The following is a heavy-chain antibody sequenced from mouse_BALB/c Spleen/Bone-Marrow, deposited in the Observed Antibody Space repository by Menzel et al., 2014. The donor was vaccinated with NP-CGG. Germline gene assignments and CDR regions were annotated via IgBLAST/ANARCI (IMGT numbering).Heavy chain of an antibody. V-gene: IGHV5-17*02. CDR3: TRGGNWEDFDY. D-gene: IGHD4-1*01. Sequence: EVKVVDSGGGLVQPGGSRKLSCAASGFTFSSFGMHWVRQAPERGLEWVAYISSGSSTIFYPDTVKGRFTISRDNPKNTLFLQMTSLRSEDTAMYYCTRGGNWEDFDYWGQGTTLTVSS. J-gene: IGHJ2*01. CDR2: ISSGSSTI. CDR1: GFTFSSFG.